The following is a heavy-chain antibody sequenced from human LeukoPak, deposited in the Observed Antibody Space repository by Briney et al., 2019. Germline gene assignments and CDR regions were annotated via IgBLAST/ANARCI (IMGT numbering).Heavy chain of an antibody. Sequence: SGPTLLHPPPTLTLTCTFSGFSPHAHAVGVGWIRQPPGKALEWLALIYWDDDKRYSPSLQSRLTITKDTSNSQVILTITNIDPVDTATYYCAHLRGWLGDFWGQGTLVTVSS. J-gene: IGHJ4*02. V-gene: IGHV2-5*02. D-gene: IGHD5-24*01. CDR1: GFSPHAHAVG. CDR2: IYWDDDK. CDR3: AHLRGWLGDF.